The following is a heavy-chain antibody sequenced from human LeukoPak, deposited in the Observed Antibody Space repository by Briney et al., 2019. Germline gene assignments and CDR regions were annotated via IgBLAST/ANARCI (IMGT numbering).Heavy chain of an antibody. CDR3: AKDYCGGDCYSGWYFDL. CDR2: ISYNSDTI. J-gene: IGHJ2*01. CDR1: GFTFDDYA. D-gene: IGHD2-21*02. V-gene: IGHV3-9*01. Sequence: PGGSLRLSCAASGFTFDDYAMRWVRHAQGKGLEWVSGISYNSDTIDYADSVRGRFTIYRDNAKNSLYLQMNSLRAEDTALYYCAKDYCGGDCYSGWYFDLWGRGTLVTVCS.